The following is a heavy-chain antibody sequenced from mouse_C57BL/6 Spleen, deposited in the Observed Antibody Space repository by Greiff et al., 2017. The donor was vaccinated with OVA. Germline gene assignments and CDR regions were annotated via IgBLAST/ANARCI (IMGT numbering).Heavy chain of an antibody. CDR2: IWSGGST. J-gene: IGHJ1*03. D-gene: IGHD1-1*01. CDR3: ARSEEGTTVVGYFDV. Sequence: QVQLKESGPGLVQPSQSLSITCTVSGFSLTSYGVHWVRQSPGKGLEWLGVIWSGGSTDYNAAFISRLSISKDNSKSQVFFKMNSLQADDTAIYYCARSEEGTTVVGYFDVWGTGTTVTVSS. CDR1: GFSLTSYG. V-gene: IGHV2-2*01.